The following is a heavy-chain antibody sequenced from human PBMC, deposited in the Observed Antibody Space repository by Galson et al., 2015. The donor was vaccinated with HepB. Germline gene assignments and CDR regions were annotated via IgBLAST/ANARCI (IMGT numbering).Heavy chain of an antibody. J-gene: IGHJ4*02. CDR3: ARDDGVAGEDN. CDR1: GFALTNYG. CDR2: ISRDSVTK. V-gene: IGHV3-30-3*01. D-gene: IGHD6-19*01. Sequence: SLRLSCAASGFALTNYGMQWVRQAPGKGLEWVAYISRDSVTKHYADSVKGRFIVSRDASKNTLYLQMYSLRGVDTAIYYCARDDGVAGEDNWGQGTLVSVSS.